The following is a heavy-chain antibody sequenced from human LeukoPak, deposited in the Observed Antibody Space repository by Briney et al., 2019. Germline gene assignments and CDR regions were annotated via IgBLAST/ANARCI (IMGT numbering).Heavy chain of an antibody. Sequence: QPGGSLRLSCAASGFTFSSYSMNWVRQAPGKGLEWVSYISSSSSTIYYADSVKGRFTISRDNAKNSLYLQMNSLRAEDTAVYYCARDPGVVVPAAFDYWGQGTLVTVSS. J-gene: IGHJ4*02. CDR1: GFTFSSYS. CDR3: ARDPGVVVPAAFDY. CDR2: ISSSSSTI. D-gene: IGHD2-2*01. V-gene: IGHV3-48*01.